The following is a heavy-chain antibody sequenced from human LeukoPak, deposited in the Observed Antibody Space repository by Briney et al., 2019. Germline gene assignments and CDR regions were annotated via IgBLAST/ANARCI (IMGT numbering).Heavy chain of an antibody. D-gene: IGHD3-9*01. Sequence: PSETLSLTCTVYGGSFSGYYWSWIRQPPGRGLEWIGEINHSGSINYNPSLKSRVTISVDTSKNQFSLKLSSVTAADTAVYYCARASRRYFDWFDWFDPWGQGTLVTVSS. V-gene: IGHV4-34*01. CDR3: ARASRRYFDWFDWFDP. J-gene: IGHJ5*02. CDR1: GGSFSGYY. CDR2: INHSGSI.